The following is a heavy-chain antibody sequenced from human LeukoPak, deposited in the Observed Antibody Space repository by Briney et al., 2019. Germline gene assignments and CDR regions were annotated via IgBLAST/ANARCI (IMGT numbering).Heavy chain of an antibody. CDR1: GFXFDDYA. J-gene: IGHJ3*02. D-gene: IGHD3-22*01. V-gene: IGHV3-43*02. Sequence: PGGSLRLSCAASGFXFDDYAMHWVRQAPGKGLEWVSLISGDGGSTYYADSVKGRFTISRDNSKNSLYLQMNSLRTEDTALYYCAKDYDSSGYSNAFDIWGQGTMVTVSS. CDR2: ISGDGGST. CDR3: AKDYDSSGYSNAFDI.